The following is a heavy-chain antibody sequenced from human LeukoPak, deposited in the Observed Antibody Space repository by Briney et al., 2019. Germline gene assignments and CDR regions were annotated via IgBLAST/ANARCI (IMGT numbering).Heavy chain of an antibody. V-gene: IGHV4-39*07. CDR3: ARGQQPGFYYYMDV. D-gene: IGHD6-13*01. J-gene: IGHJ6*03. Sequence: SETLSLTCTVSGGSISSSSYYWGWIRQPPGKGLEWIGSIYYSGSTCYNPSLKSRVTISVDTSKNQFSLKLGSVTAADTAVYYCARGQQPGFYYYMDVWGKGTTVTVSS. CDR1: GGSISSSSYY. CDR2: IYYSGST.